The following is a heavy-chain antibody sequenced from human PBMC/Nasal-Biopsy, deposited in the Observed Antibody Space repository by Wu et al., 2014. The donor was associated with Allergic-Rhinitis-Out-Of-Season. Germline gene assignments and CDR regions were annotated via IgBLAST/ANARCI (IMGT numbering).Heavy chain of an antibody. J-gene: IGHJ4*02. V-gene: IGHV3-74*03. CDR1: GFTLSTYW. CDR2: INIDGSDT. Sequence: LRLSCAASGFTLSTYWMHWVRQAPGKGLVWVSRINIDGSDTTYADSVKGRFTISRDNAKNTLYLQMNSLRPEDTAMYYCVRGKNGFDYWGQGTLVTVSS. CDR3: VRGKNGFDY.